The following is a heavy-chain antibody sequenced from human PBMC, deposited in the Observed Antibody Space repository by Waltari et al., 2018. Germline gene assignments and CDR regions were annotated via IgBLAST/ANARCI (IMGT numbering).Heavy chain of an antibody. J-gene: IGHJ3*01. CDR1: GGTLSRYA. Sequence: QAQLVRCGAAVKKRGTSVKVCCQASGGTLSRYATNWVRQAPGQGLEWMGGILPILGITNYAQRFQGRVTITADESTSTAHMELSSLSSEDTAVYFCAREGGTTGVFDVWGQGTMVSVSS. CDR2: ILPILGIT. CDR3: AREGGTTGVFDV. D-gene: IGHD1-1*01. V-gene: IGHV1-69*01.